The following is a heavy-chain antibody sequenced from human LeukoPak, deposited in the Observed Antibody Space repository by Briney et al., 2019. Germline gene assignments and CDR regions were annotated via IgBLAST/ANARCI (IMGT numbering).Heavy chain of an antibody. D-gene: IGHD6-13*01. CDR3: AREGYTSSWYSGYYYFDY. J-gene: IGHJ4*02. CDR1: GGSISSGSYF. V-gene: IGHV4-61*02. Sequence: SQTLSLTCTVSGGSISSGSYFWTWIRQPAGKRLEWIGRINTSGSTNYNPSLKSRVTISVDTSKNQFSLKLSSVTAADTAVFFWAREGYTSSWYSGYYYFDYWGQGTLVTVSS. CDR2: INTSGST.